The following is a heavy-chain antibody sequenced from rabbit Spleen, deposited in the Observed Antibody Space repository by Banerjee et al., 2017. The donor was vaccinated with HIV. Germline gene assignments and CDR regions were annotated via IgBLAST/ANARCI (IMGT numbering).Heavy chain of an antibody. CDR2: IYTGSGST. J-gene: IGHJ4*01. CDR1: GFSFSSSYW. CDR3: ARGDDAYACAHKL. D-gene: IGHD6-1*01. V-gene: IGHV1S45*01. Sequence: QEQLEESGGGLVKPGGTLTLTCTASGFSFSSSYWICWVRQAPGKGLEWIACIYTGSGSTYYASWAKGRFTISKTSSTTVTLQMTSLTAADTATYFCARGDDAYACAHKLWGPGTLVTVS.